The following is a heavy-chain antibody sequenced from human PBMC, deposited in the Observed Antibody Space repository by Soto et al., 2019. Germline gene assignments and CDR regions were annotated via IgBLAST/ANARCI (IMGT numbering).Heavy chain of an antibody. V-gene: IGHV3-21*01. CDR3: ARDLISSTYYYYGMDV. D-gene: IGHD2-2*01. CDR2: ISSSSSYI. Sequence: GGSLRLSCAASGFTFSSYGMHWVRQAPGKGLEWVSSISSSSSYIYYADSVKGRFTISRDNAKNSLYLQMNSLRAEDTAVYYCARDLISSTYYYYGMDVWGQGTTVTVSS. CDR1: GFTFSSYG. J-gene: IGHJ6*02.